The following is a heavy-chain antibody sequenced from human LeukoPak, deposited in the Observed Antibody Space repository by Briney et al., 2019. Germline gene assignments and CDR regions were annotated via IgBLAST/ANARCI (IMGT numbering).Heavy chain of an antibody. CDR1: GFTVSSNY. D-gene: IGHD2-15*01. V-gene: IGHV3-66*01. Sequence: GGSLRLSCAASGFTVSSNYMSWVRQASGKGLEWVSVIYSGGSTYYADSVKGRFTISRDNSKNTLYLQMNSLRAEDTAVYYCARDQGYCSGGSCYTSLYYYYGMDVWGQGTTVTVSS. J-gene: IGHJ6*02. CDR3: ARDQGYCSGGSCYTSLYYYYGMDV. CDR2: IYSGGST.